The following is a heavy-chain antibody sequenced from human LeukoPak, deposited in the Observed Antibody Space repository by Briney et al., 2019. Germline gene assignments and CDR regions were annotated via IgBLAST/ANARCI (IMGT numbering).Heavy chain of an antibody. CDR2: IYYSGST. Sequence: SETLSLTCTVSGGSISSSSYHWGWIRQPPGKGLEWIGSIYYSGSTYYNPSLKSRVTISVDTSKNQFSLKLSSVTTADTAVYYCARDHARYGSGSYYRVASPVNFDYWGQGTLVTVSS. CDR1: GGSISSSSYH. D-gene: IGHD3-10*01. J-gene: IGHJ4*02. CDR3: ARDHARYGSGSYYRVASPVNFDY. V-gene: IGHV4-39*07.